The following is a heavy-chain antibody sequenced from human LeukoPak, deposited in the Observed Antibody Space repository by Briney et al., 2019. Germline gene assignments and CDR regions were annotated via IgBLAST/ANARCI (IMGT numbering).Heavy chain of an antibody. D-gene: IGHD1-26*01. V-gene: IGHV3-64*01. CDR3: ARGGSHCDY. CDR1: GFTFSTYG. CDR2: ISGNGDST. J-gene: IGHJ4*02. Sequence: HPGGSLRLSCAASGFTFSTYGMHWVRQAPGKGLEYVSAISGNGDSTYYVNSVKGRFTISRDNSKNTLYLQMGSLRAEDTAVYYCARGGSHCDYWGQGTLVTVSS.